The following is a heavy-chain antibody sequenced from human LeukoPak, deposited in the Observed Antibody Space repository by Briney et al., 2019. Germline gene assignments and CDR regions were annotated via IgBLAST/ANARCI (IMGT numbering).Heavy chain of an antibody. V-gene: IGHV3-7*01. Sequence: PGGSLRLSCAASGFTFSSYWMSWVRQAPGKGLEWLANIKQDGSEKYYVDSVKGRFTISRDNAKNSLYLQMNSLRAEDTAVYYCAREDHNDAFDIWGQGTMVTVSS. J-gene: IGHJ3*02. D-gene: IGHD1-14*01. CDR2: IKQDGSEK. CDR3: AREDHNDAFDI. CDR1: GFTFSSYW.